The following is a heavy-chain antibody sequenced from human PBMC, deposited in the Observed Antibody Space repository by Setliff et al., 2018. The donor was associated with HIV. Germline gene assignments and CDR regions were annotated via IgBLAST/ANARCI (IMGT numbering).Heavy chain of an antibody. D-gene: IGHD2-15*01. CDR3: AKAFGYCSGGSCPVLMDV. Sequence: GGSLRLSCAASGFTFSGYGMYWVRQAPGKGLEWVAFIRYDGDNKYYADSVKGRFTISRDNSKNTLYLQMNSLRAKDAAVYCCAKAFGYCSGGSCPVLMDVWGKGTTVTVSS. CDR2: IRYDGDNK. J-gene: IGHJ6*03. V-gene: IGHV3-30*02. CDR1: GFTFSGYG.